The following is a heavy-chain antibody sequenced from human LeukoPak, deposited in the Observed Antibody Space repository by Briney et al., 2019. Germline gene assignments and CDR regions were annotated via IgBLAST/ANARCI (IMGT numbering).Heavy chain of an antibody. Sequence: GGSLRLSCAASGFTFSNYEINWVRQAPGKGLEWVSYISSSGGSIYYADSVKGRFTISRDNAKNSLYLQMNSLRAEDTAVYYCARGYRYGYDYWGREPWSPSPQ. V-gene: IGHV3-48*03. D-gene: IGHD5-18*01. CDR3: ARGYRYGYDY. CDR2: ISSSGGSI. CDR1: GFTFSNYE. J-gene: IGHJ4*02.